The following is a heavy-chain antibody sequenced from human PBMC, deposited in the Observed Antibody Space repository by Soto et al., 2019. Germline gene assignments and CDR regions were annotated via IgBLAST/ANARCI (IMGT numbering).Heavy chain of an antibody. CDR2: VYYSGTS. V-gene: IGHV4-39*01. CDR1: DGSISSSTYY. CDR3: ARSWEGSSTYYD. J-gene: IGHJ4*02. Sequence: SETLSLTCNVSDGSISSSTYYWGWIRQPPGKGLEWIGNVYYSGTSYYNPSLKSRVTISVDTSKSQFSLKLTSVTAADTAVYYCARSWEGSSTYYDWGQGTVVTVSS. D-gene: IGHD6-13*01.